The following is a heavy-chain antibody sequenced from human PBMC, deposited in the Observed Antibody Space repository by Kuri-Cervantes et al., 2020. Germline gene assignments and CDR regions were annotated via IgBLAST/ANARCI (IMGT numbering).Heavy chain of an antibody. CDR3: AKDYYDSSGYPDAFDI. Sequence: ASVKVSCKASGYTFTSYDINGVRQATGQGLEWMGWMNPNSGNTGYAQKFQGRVTMTRNTSIRTAYMELSSLRSEDTTVYYCAKDYYDSSGYPDAFDIWGQGTMVTVSS. D-gene: IGHD3-22*01. J-gene: IGHJ3*02. CDR2: MNPNSGNT. V-gene: IGHV1-8*01. CDR1: GYTFTSYD.